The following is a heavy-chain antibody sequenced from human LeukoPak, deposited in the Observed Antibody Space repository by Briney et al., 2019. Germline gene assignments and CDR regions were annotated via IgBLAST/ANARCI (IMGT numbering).Heavy chain of an antibody. D-gene: IGHD3-22*01. CDR1: GGSISSSSYY. CDR3: AREYDSSGYVDAFDI. J-gene: IGHJ3*02. V-gene: IGHV4-61*02. CDR2: IYTSGST. Sequence: SETLSLTCTVSGGSISSSSYYWSWIRQPAGKGLEWIGRIYTSGSTNYNPSLKSRVTMSVDTSKNQFSLKLSSVTAADTAVYYCAREYDSSGYVDAFDIWGQGTMVTVSS.